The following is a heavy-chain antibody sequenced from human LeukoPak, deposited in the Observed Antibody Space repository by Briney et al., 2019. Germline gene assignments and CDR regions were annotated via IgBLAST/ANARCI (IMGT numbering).Heavy chain of an antibody. CDR2: ISGRGGNT. Sequence: GGSLRLSCAASGLTFNNYALTWIRQAPGKGLEWVSSISGRGGNTYYADSVKGRFTISRDDSKNTLFLQMNSLRAEDTAVYYCARVLRYFDWLFDAFDIWGQGTMVTVSS. V-gene: IGHV3-23*01. CDR1: GLTFNNYA. CDR3: ARVLRYFDWLFDAFDI. D-gene: IGHD3-9*01. J-gene: IGHJ3*02.